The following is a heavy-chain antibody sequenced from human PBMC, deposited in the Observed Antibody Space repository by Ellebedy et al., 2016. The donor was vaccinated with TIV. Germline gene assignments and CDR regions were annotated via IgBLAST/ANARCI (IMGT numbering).Heavy chain of an antibody. CDR3: ARESEGRYDFWSGYMFDP. D-gene: IGHD3-3*01. CDR2: IKQDGSEK. CDR1: GFTFSSYW. V-gene: IGHV3-7*01. Sequence: GESLKISXAASGFTFSSYWMSWVRQAPGKGLEWVANIKQDGSEKYYVDSVKGRFTISRDNAKNSLYLQMNSLRAEDTAVYYCARESEGRYDFWSGYMFDPWGQGTLVTVSS. J-gene: IGHJ5*02.